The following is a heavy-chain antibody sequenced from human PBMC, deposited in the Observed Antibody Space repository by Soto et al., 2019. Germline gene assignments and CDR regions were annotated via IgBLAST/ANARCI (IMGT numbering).Heavy chain of an antibody. V-gene: IGHV1-69*01. Sequence: QVQLVQSGAEVKKPGSSVKVSCKASGGTFSSYAISWVRQAPGQGLEWMGGIIPIFGTANYAQKFQGRVTITPDESTSTAYMELSSLRSEDTAVYYCARTRIYDILTGYSTLPDFDYWGQGTLVTVSS. CDR2: IIPIFGTA. CDR3: ARTRIYDILTGYSTLPDFDY. J-gene: IGHJ4*02. CDR1: GGTFSSYA. D-gene: IGHD3-9*01.